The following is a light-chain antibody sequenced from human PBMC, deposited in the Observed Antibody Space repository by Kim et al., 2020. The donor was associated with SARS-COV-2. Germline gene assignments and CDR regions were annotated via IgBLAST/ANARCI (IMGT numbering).Light chain of an antibody. Sequence: DIQMTQSPSSLSASVGDRVTITCRTTQSISSHLNWYQQKPGRVPKLLISAASTLQGGVPSRFSGSGSETDFTLTISSLQPDDFATYFCQQSYITPFTFGPGTKVDIK. J-gene: IGKJ3*01. CDR3: QQSYITPFT. CDR2: AAS. V-gene: IGKV1-39*01. CDR1: QSISSH.